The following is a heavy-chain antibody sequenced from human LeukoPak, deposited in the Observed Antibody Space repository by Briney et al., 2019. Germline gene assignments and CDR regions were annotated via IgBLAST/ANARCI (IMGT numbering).Heavy chain of an antibody. CDR3: ARDLAKYYDSSGYSPGY. V-gene: IGHV3-33*01. D-gene: IGHD3-22*01. CDR1: GFTFSSYG. J-gene: IGHJ4*02. CDR2: IWYDGSNK. Sequence: GGSLRLSCAASGFTFSSYGMHWVRQAPGKGLEWVAVIWYDGSNKYYADSVKGRFTISRDNSKNTLYLQMNSLRAEDTAVYYCARDLAKYYDSSGYSPGYWGQGTLVTVSS.